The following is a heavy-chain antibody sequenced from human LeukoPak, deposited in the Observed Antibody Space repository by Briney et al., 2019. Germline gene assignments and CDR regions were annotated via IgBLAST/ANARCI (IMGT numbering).Heavy chain of an antibody. V-gene: IGHV4-34*01. CDR2: INHSGST. CDR3: ASHYDILTGYEY. Sequence: SETLSLTCAVYGGSFSGYYWSWIRQPPGKGLERIGEINHSGSTNYNPSLKSRVTISVDTSKNQFSLKLTSVTAADTAMYYCASHYDILTGYEYWGQGTLVTVSS. D-gene: IGHD3-9*01. CDR1: GGSFSGYY. J-gene: IGHJ4*02.